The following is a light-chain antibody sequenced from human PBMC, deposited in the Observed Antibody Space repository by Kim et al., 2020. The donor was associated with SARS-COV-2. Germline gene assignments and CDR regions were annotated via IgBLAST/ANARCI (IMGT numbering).Light chain of an antibody. CDR3: QKYFYIPFT. J-gene: IGKJ2*01. V-gene: IGKV4-1*01. Sequence: DVVMTQSPDSLAVSLGERATINCKSSQRVLFTSNNKNSIAWYQQKPGQPPKLLVYWASTRESGVPDRFSGSGSGTDFTLTISRLQAEEVAIYYCQKYFYIPFTFGQGTKLEI. CDR2: WAS. CDR1: QRVLFTSNNKNS.